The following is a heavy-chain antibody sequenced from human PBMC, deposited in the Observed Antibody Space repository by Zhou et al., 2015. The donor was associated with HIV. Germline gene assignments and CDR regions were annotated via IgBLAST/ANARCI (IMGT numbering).Heavy chain of an antibody. Sequence: QVQLVESGGGLVKPGGSLRLSCAASGFTFSDYFMNWIRQGPGKGLEWVSYISYSGFTIYYSDSVKGRFTISRDNAKNSLYLQMNSLRAEDTAVYYCAKDPPLIVGATHTEYFDYWGQGTLVTVSS. J-gene: IGHJ4*02. CDR2: ISYSGFTI. V-gene: IGHV3-11*04. CDR1: GFTFSDYF. D-gene: IGHD1-26*01. CDR3: AKDPPLIVGATHTEYFDY.